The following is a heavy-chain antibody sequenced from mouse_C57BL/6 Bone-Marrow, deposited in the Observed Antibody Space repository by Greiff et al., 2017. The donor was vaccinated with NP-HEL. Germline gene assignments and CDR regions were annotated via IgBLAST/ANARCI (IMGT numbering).Heavy chain of an antibody. CDR3: ALIYYDFSMDY. CDR1: GFSFNTYA. CDR2: IRSKSNNYAT. D-gene: IGHD2-4*01. J-gene: IGHJ4*01. Sequence: EVQGVESGGGLVQPKGSLKLSCAASGFSFNTYAMNWVRQAPGKGLEWVARIRSKSNNYATYYADSVKDRFTISRDDSESMLYLQMNNLKTEDTAMYYCALIYYDFSMDYWGQGTSVTVSS. V-gene: IGHV10-1*01.